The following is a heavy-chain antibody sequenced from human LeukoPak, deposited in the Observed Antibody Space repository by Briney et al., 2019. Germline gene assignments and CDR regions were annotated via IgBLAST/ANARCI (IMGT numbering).Heavy chain of an antibody. J-gene: IGHJ4*02. CDR3: ARLASEGTFDY. D-gene: IGHD3-10*01. CDR2: IYPADSDT. CDR1: GFSFTSYW. Sequence: GESLKISCKGSGFSFTSYWIGWVRQMPGKGLEWTGIIYPADSDTRYSPSFQGQVTISADKSISTAYLQWSSLQASDTAMYYCARLASEGTFDYWGQGTLVTVSS. V-gene: IGHV5-51*01.